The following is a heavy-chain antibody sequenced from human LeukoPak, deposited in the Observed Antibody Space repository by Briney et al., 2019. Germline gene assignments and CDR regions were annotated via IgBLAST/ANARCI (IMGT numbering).Heavy chain of an antibody. V-gene: IGHV4-4*09. CDR3: ARHVRILDSSGYYYYNWFDP. Sequence: SETLSLTCTVSGGSISSYYWSWIRQPPGKGLEWIGYIYTSGSTNYNPSLKSRVTISVDTSKNQFSLKLSSVTAADTAVYYCARHVRILDSSGYYYYNWFDPWGQGTLVTVSS. CDR1: GGSISSYY. CDR2: IYTSGST. D-gene: IGHD3-22*01. J-gene: IGHJ5*02.